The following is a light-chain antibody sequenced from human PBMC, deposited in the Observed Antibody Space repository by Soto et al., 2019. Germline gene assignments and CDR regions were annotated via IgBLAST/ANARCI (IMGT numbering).Light chain of an antibody. CDR2: GAS. V-gene: IGKV3-20*01. J-gene: IGKJ1*01. CDR3: HQYGSSPRT. Sequence: EIVLTQSPGTLSLSPGETATLSCRASQTISNTYLAWYQQKPGQAPRLLIYGASTRATVIPGRFSGSGSGTDFTLTVNRLEPEDFAVYYCHQYGSSPRTFGQGTKVEI. CDR1: QTISNTY.